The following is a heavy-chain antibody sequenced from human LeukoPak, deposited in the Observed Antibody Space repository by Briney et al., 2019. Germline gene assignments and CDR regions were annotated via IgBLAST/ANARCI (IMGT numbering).Heavy chain of an antibody. CDR2: IYYSGST. J-gene: IGHJ3*02. Sequence: PSQTLSLTCTVSGGSISRGGYYWSWIRQHPGKGREWFGYIYYSGSTYYNPSLKSRVTISVDTSKNQFSLKLSSVTAADTAVYYCASHDSSGYYDAFDIWGQGTMVTVSS. D-gene: IGHD3-22*01. CDR3: ASHDSSGYYDAFDI. V-gene: IGHV4-31*03. CDR1: GGSISRGGYY.